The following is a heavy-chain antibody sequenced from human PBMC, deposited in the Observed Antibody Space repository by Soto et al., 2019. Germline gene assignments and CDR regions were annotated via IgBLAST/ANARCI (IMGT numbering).Heavy chain of an antibody. D-gene: IGHD6-13*01. Sequence: QVQLQESGPGLVKPSGTLSRTCAVSGDYISSSKWWSWVRQPPGKGLEWNGEIYHSGSTNYNPSRKMRVILGLDKSKNQFSLKLRSVTDAETAVYYCARGERPQQRDYWGQGTLVTVSS. J-gene: IGHJ4*02. CDR3: ARGERPQQRDY. CDR2: IYHSGST. CDR1: GDYISSSKW. V-gene: IGHV4-4*02.